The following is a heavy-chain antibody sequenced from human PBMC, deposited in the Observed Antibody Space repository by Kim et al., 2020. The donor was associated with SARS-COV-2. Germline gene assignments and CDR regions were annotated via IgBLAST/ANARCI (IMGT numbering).Heavy chain of an antibody. CDR1: GFTFSSYS. CDR3: ARDYFPQYTKIRPLDY. CDR2: ISSSSSTI. V-gene: IGHV3-48*02. D-gene: IGHD1-1*01. Sequence: GGSLRLSCAASGFTFSSYSMNWVRQAPGKGLEWVSYISSSSSTIYYADSVKGRFTISRDNAKNSLYLQMNSLRDEDTAVYYCARDYFPQYTKIRPLDYWGQGTLVTVSS. J-gene: IGHJ4*02.